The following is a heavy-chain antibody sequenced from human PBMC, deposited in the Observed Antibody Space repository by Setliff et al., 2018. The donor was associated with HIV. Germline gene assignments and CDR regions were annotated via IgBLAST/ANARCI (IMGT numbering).Heavy chain of an antibody. D-gene: IGHD3-22*01. J-gene: IGHJ4*02. CDR2: IYTSGST. V-gene: IGHV4-61*02. Sequence: SETLSFTCTVSGGSISSGSYYWSWIRQPAGKGLEWIGRIYTSGSTNYNPSLKSRVTISVDTSKNQFSLKLSSMTAADTAVYYCARTMLLPATQPFDYWGQGTLVTVSS. CDR3: ARTMLLPATQPFDY. CDR1: GGSISSGSYY.